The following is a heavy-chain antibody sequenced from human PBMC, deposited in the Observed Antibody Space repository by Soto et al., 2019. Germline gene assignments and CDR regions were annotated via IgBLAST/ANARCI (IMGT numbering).Heavy chain of an antibody. CDR2: KPYTGGP. J-gene: IGHJ5*02. V-gene: IGHV4-61*01. CDR3: ARVGWGGDA. CDR1: GGSVSSDSYH. D-gene: IGHD6-19*01. Sequence: QVQLQESGPGLVKPSETLSLTCSVSGGSVSSDSYHWSWIRQPPGKGLEWIGVKPYTGGPDSNPSLTSRVIISLDRSKNQFSRTSSPASAADTAVYFCARVGWGGDAWGQGTLVTVSS.